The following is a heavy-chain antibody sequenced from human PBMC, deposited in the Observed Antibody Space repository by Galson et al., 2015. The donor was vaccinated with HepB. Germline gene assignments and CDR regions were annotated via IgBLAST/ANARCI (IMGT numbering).Heavy chain of an antibody. CDR3: AIPTYYYDSSGYALDY. J-gene: IGHJ4*02. CDR2: ISAYNGNT. Sequence: CKASGYTFTSYGISWVRQAPGQGLEWMGWISAYNGNTNYAQKLQGRVTMTTDTSTSTAYMELRSLRSDDTAVYYCAIPTYYYDSSGYALDYWGQGTLVTVSS. CDR1: GYTFTSYG. D-gene: IGHD3-22*01. V-gene: IGHV1-18*01.